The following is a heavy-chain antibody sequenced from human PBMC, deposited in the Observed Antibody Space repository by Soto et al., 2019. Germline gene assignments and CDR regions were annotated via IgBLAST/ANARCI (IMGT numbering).Heavy chain of an antibody. CDR3: GRPSCSGNSCYSVYLDY. Sequence: QMQLVESGGGVVQPGRSLRLSCAASGFTFSTYGMHWVRQAPGKGLEWVAVIWYDGSIQYYADSVKGRFTISRDNSKNTLYLQMNSLKTEDTAVYYCGRPSCSGNSCYSVYLDYWGQGTLVTVSS. CDR2: IWYDGSIQ. J-gene: IGHJ4*02. V-gene: IGHV3-33*01. CDR1: GFTFSTYG. D-gene: IGHD2-15*01.